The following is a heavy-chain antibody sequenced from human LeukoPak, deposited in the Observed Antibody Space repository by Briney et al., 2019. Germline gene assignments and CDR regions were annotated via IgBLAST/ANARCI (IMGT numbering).Heavy chain of an antibody. CDR2: MYSSGST. Sequence: SETLSLTCTVSGGSISSSSYYWGWIRQPPGKGLEWIGSMYSSGSTYYNPSLKSRVTISVDTSKNQFSLKLSSVTAADTAVYYCARAVTSSSSWYKWVNWFDPWGQGTLVTVSS. V-gene: IGHV4-39*07. CDR3: ARAVTSSSSWYKWVNWFDP. J-gene: IGHJ5*02. CDR1: GGSISSSSYY. D-gene: IGHD6-13*01.